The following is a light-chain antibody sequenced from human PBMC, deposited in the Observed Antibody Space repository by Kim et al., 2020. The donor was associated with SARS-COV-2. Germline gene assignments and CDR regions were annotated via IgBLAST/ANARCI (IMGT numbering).Light chain of an antibody. CDR1: QGINSY. V-gene: IGKV1-33*01. CDR3: QQYDNHPRT. J-gene: IGKJ4*01. CDR2: DAS. Sequence: IRMTQSPSSLSASVGDRVTIICRASQGINSYLDWYQQKPGKAPKLLIYDASNLETGVPSRFSGSGSGTDFTFTISSLQPEDFATYYCQQYDNHPRTFGEGTKVDIK.